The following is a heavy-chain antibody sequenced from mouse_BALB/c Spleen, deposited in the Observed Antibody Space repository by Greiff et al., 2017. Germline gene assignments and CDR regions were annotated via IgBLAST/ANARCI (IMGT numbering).Heavy chain of an antibody. CDR3: ARDSSGFAY. D-gene: IGHD3-2*01. V-gene: IGHV1-67*01. Sequence: QVQLQQSGPELVKPGASVKMSCKASGYTFTDYAMHWVKQSHAKSLEWIGVISTYYGDASYNQKFKGKATMTVDKSSSTAYMELARLTSEDSAIYYCARDSSGFAYWGQGTLVTVSA. CDR1: GYTFTDYA. CDR2: ISTYYGDA. J-gene: IGHJ3*01.